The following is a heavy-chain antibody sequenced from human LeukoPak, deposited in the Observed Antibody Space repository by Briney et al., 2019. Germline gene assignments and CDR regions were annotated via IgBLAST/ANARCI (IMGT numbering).Heavy chain of an antibody. Sequence: SVKVSCKASGGTFSSYAISWVRQAPGQGLEWMGGIIPIFGTANYAQKFQGRVTITADKSTSTAYMELSSLRSEDTAVYYCARGGIGSGPTHRFDYWGQGTLVTVSS. CDR3: ARGGIGSGPTHRFDY. D-gene: IGHD6-19*01. J-gene: IGHJ4*02. V-gene: IGHV1-69*06. CDR2: IIPIFGTA. CDR1: GGTFSSYA.